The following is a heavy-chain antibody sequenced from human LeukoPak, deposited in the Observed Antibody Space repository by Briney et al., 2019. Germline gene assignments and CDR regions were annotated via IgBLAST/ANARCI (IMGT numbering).Heavy chain of an antibody. Sequence: PSETLSLTCTVSGGSISSYYWSWIRQPPGKGLEWIGYIYYSGSTNYNPSLKSRVTISVDTSKNQFSLKLSSVTAADTAVYYCARGMEVEHFDYWGQGTLVTVSS. CDR3: ARGMEVEHFDY. J-gene: IGHJ4*02. D-gene: IGHD1/OR15-1a*01. CDR1: GGSISSYY. V-gene: IGHV4-59*01. CDR2: IYYSGST.